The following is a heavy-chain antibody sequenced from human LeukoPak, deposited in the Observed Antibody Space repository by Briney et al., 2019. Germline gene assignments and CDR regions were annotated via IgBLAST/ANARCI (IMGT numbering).Heavy chain of an antibody. D-gene: IGHD3-22*01. CDR2: IYPGDSDT. V-gene: IGHV5-51*01. J-gene: IGHJ5*02. CDR1: GYSFTSYW. CDR3: ARRGGSSHDSSGYYLINWFDP. Sequence: GESLKISCKGSGYSFTSYWIGWVRQMPGKGLEWMGIIYPGDSDTRYSPSFQGQVTISADKSISTAYLQWSSLKASDTAMYYCARRGGSSHDSSGYYLINWFDPWGQGTLVTVSS.